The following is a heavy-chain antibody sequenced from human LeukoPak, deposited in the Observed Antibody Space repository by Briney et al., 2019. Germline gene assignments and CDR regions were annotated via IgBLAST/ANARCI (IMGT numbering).Heavy chain of an antibody. Sequence: ASVKVSCKASGHTFAGYYMHWVRQAPGQGLEWMGWINPNSGGTNYAQKSQGRVTMTRDTSISTAYMELSRLRSDDTAVYYCARDLTMVRGVTTDYWGQGTLVTVSS. J-gene: IGHJ4*02. CDR3: ARDLTMVRGVTTDY. CDR2: INPNSGGT. D-gene: IGHD3-10*01. V-gene: IGHV1-2*02. CDR1: GHTFAGYY.